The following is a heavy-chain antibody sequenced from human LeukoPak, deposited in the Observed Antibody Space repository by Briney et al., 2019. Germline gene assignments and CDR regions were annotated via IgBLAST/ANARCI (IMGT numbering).Heavy chain of an antibody. V-gene: IGHV3-64D*06. J-gene: IGHJ4*02. D-gene: IGHD2-8*02. CDR2: THGNGGNT. CDR3: VTRYCSVGVCYLNY. Sequence: GGSLRLSCSASGFIFNNYAMYWVRQAPGKELELLSVTHGNGGNTHFADSVKDRFSISRDYSKNTLYLQLSSLRVEDTAVYYCVTRYCSVGVCYLNYWGQGTLVTVSS. CDR1: GFIFNNYA.